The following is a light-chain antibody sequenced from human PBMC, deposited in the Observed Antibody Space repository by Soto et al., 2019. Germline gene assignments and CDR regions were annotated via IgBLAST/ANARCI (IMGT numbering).Light chain of an antibody. V-gene: IGKV3-11*01. Sequence: EIVLTQSPATLSLSPGERATLSCRASHSVRSYLVWYQQKPGQAPRPLIYAASNRATGIPARFSGSGSGTDFTLTISSLEPGDFAVYYCQQRSNWPLTFGGGTNVEI. CDR3: QQRSNWPLT. CDR1: HSVRSY. CDR2: AAS. J-gene: IGKJ4*01.